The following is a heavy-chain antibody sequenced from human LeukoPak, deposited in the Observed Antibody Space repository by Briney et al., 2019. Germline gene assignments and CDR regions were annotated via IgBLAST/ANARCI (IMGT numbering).Heavy chain of an antibody. CDR3: ARDRGSGWSFDP. V-gene: IGHV4-61*02. CDR1: GGSISSGSYF. D-gene: IGHD6-19*01. J-gene: IGHJ5*02. CDR2: IYTSGST. Sequence: PSQTLSLICTVSGGSISSGSYFWSWIRQPAGKGLEWIGRIYTSGSTNYNPSLKSRVTISVDTSKNQFSLKLSSVTAADTAMYYCARDRGSGWSFDPWGQGTQVTVSS.